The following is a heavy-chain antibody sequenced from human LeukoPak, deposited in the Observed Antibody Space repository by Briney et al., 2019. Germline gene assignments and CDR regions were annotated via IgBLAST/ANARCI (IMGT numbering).Heavy chain of an antibody. J-gene: IGHJ3*02. CDR1: GYTFTSYY. Sequence: GASVKVSCKASGYTFTSYYMHWVRQAPGQGLEWMGIINPSGGSTSYAQKFQGSVTVTRDMSTSTVYMELSSLRSEDTAVYYCARDSYSFAFDIWGQGTMVTVSS. CDR3: ARDSYSFAFDI. D-gene: IGHD2-21*01. CDR2: INPSGGST. V-gene: IGHV1-46*01.